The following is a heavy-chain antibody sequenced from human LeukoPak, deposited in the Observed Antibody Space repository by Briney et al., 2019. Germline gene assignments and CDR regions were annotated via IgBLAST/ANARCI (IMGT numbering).Heavy chain of an antibody. Sequence: ASVKVSCKASDYTFTSYGISWGRQAPGQGLEWLGWISAYNGTKTPVQNFQGRVTMATDTSTSTAYMGLRGLRSECTAVCYCARDGKQQLGFDYGGQGTLVTVSS. CDR1: DYTFTSYG. J-gene: IGHJ4*02. CDR2: ISAYNGTK. CDR3: ARDGKQQLGFDY. V-gene: IGHV1-18*01. D-gene: IGHD6-13*01.